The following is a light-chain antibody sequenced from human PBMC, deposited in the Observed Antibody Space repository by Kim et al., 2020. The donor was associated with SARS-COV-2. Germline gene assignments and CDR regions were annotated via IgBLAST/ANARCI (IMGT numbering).Light chain of an antibody. J-gene: IGKJ5*01. Sequence: SPGERATLSCSARQSVTSNYVAWFQQIPGQAPRLLIYRASRAAPGIPDRFSGSGSGTDFTLTISRLEPEDSAVYYCQQNGNSPVTFGRGTRLEIK. CDR2: RAS. CDR1: QSVTSNY. V-gene: IGKV3-20*01. CDR3: QQNGNSPVT.